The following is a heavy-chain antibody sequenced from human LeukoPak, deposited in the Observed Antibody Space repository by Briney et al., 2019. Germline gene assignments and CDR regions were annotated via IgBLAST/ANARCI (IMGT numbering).Heavy chain of an antibody. D-gene: IGHD5-12*01. Sequence: PSETLSLTCTVSGGSISSSSYYWGWIRQPPGKGLEWIANINYSGSTYYNPSLRSRVTISVDTSKNHFSLELSSVTAADTAVYYCVRPRRAYSGYDSTDSGGFGHWGQGTLVTVSS. CDR1: GGSISSSSYY. J-gene: IGHJ4*02. CDR2: INYSGST. CDR3: VRPRRAYSGYDSTDSGGFGH. V-gene: IGHV4-39*07.